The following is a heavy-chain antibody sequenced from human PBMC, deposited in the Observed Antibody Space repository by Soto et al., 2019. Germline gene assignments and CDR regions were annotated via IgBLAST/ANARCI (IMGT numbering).Heavy chain of an antibody. D-gene: IGHD3-16*02. CDR3: ARAPPVWGSYRYIY. Sequence: GASVKVSCKASGYTFTSYGISWVRQAPGQGLEWMGWISANNGNTNYARKLQGRVTMTTDTSTSTAYMELRSLRSDDTAVYYCARAPPVWGSYRYIYWGQGTLVTVSS. V-gene: IGHV1-18*04. J-gene: IGHJ4*02. CDR1: GYTFTSYG. CDR2: ISANNGNT.